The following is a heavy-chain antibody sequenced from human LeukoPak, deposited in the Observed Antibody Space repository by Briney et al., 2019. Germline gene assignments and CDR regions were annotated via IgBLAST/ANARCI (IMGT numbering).Heavy chain of an antibody. CDR2: IYYSGSA. D-gene: IGHD6-25*01. Sequence: SETLSLTCTVSGGSISNYYWGWIRQPPGRGLEWIGNIYYSGSAYYSPSLKSRVTVSVDTSKNQFSLKLNSVTAADTALYYCARQSTIAAARIDPWGQGTLVTVSS. CDR3: ARQSTIAAARIDP. V-gene: IGHV4-39*01. J-gene: IGHJ5*02. CDR1: GGSISNYY.